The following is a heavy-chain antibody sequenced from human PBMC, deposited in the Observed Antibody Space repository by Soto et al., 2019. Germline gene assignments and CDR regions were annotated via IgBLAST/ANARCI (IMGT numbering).Heavy chain of an antibody. D-gene: IGHD1-7*01. CDR3: ASRDPGTSVAS. CDR2: IYRTGST. V-gene: IGHV4-4*02. CDR1: GGSFTSNNW. Sequence: QVQLQESGPGLVKPSGTLSLTCAVSGGSFTSNNWWNWVRQPPGQGLEWIGEIYRTGSTNYNPSRKSRVTISLDKSENQFSLKVTSLTAADTAVYYCASRDPGTSVASWGQGTLVTVSS. J-gene: IGHJ5*01.